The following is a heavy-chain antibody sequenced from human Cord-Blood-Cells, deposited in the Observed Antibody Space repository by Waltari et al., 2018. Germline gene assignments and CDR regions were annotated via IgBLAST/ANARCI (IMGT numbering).Heavy chain of an antibody. J-gene: IGHJ4*02. V-gene: IGHV4-39*01. D-gene: IGHD1-20*01. CDR3: ATRLITGTDY. Sequence: QLQLQESGPGLVEPSETLSLTCTVSGGSISSSSYYWGWIRQPPGKGLEWIGSIYYSGSTYYNPSLKSRVTISVDTSKNQFSMKLSSVTAADTAVYYCATRLITGTDYWGQGTLVTVSS. CDR2: IYYSGST. CDR1: GGSISSSSYY.